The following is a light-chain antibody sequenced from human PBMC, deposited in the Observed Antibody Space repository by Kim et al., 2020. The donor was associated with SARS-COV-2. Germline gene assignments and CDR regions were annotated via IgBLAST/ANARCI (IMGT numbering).Light chain of an antibody. J-gene: IGLJ1*01. V-gene: IGLV3-19*01. Sequence: LGQTVRITCQGDSLRSDYASWYQQKQGQAPVLVIYGKNNRPSGIPDRFSGSSSGNTASLTITGAQAEDEADYYCNSRDSSGNHYVFGTGTKVTVL. CDR3: NSRDSSGNHYV. CDR1: SLRSDY. CDR2: GKN.